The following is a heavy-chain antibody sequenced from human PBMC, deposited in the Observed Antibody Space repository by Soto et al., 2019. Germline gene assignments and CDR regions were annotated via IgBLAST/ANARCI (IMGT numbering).Heavy chain of an antibody. V-gene: IGHV1-2*04. CDR1: GYTFTGYY. CDR2: INPNSGGT. Sequence: GSSVKVSCKASGYTFTGYYMHWVRQAPGQGLEWMGWINPNSGGTNYAQKFQGWVTMTRDTSTSTAYMELSSLRSDDTAVYYCARGILYSSSSYHYYGMDVWGQGTTVTVSS. J-gene: IGHJ6*02. CDR3: ARGILYSSSSYHYYGMDV. D-gene: IGHD6-6*01.